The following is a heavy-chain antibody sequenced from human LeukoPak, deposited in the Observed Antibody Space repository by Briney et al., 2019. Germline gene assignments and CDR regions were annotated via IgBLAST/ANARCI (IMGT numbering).Heavy chain of an antibody. CDR1: GFTFDDYG. V-gene: IGHV3-20*04. D-gene: IGHD3-10*01. CDR2: IIWSGGST. J-gene: IGHJ6*03. CDR3: ARVTTMVRGAHFYYYYYMDV. Sequence: GGSLRLSCAASGFTFDDYGMSWVRQAPGKGREGVSGIIWSGGSTGYADSVKGRFTISRDNAKNSLYLQMNSLSAEDTALYSCARVTTMVRGAHFYYYYYMDVWGKGTTVTVSS.